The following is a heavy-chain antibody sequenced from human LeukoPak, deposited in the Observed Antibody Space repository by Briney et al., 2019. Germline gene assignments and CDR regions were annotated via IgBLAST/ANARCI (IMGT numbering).Heavy chain of an antibody. CDR1: GGTFSSYA. Sequence: ASVKVSCKASGGTFSSYAISWVRQAPGQGLEWMGGIIPIFGTANYAQKFQGRVTITTDESTSTAYMELSSLRSEDTAVYYCARGVDDSSDYYQGWFDPWGQGTLVTVSS. J-gene: IGHJ5*02. D-gene: IGHD3-22*01. CDR2: IIPIFGTA. CDR3: ARGVDDSSDYYQGWFDP. V-gene: IGHV1-69*05.